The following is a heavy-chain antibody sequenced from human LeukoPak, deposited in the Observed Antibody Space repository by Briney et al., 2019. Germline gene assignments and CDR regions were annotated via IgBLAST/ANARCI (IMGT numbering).Heavy chain of an antibody. CDR2: ISWNSANI. CDR1: GFTFSDYY. Sequence: GGSLRLSCAASGFTFSDYYMSWIRQAPGKGLEWVSGISWNSANIDYADSVKGRFTISRDNAKNSLFLLMNSLITEDTALYYCAKGNWMGYGYFDYWGQGTLVTVSS. V-gene: IGHV3-9*01. D-gene: IGHD5-18*01. CDR3: AKGNWMGYGYFDY. J-gene: IGHJ4*02.